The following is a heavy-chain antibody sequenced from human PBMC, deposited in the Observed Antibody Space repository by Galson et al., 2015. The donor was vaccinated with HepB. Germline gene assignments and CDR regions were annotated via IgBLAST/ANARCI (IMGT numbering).Heavy chain of an antibody. CDR3: ATLGSSEGFWN. CDR2: INHSGST. V-gene: IGHV4-34*01. CDR1: GGSFSGYY. D-gene: IGHD6-19*01. Sequence: TLSLTCAVYGGSFSGYYWSWIRQPPGKGLEWIGEINHSGSTNYNPSLKSRVTISVDTSKNQFSLKLSSVTAADTAVYYCATLGSSEGFWNWGQGTLVTVSS. J-gene: IGHJ4*02.